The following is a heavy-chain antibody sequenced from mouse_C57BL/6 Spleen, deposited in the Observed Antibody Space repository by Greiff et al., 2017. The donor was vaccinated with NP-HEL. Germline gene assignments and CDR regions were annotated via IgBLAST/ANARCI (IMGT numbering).Heavy chain of an antibody. CDR2: IDPSSGGT. CDR3: AREGFIAMDY. J-gene: IGHJ4*01. Sequence: VQLQQPGAELVKPGASVKLSCKASGYTFTSYWMTWVKQRPGRGLEWIGTIDPSSGGTNYNEKFKSKATLTVYTPSSTAYMQLSSLTCEVSAVYSCAREGFIAMDYWGKGASVTVST. V-gene: IGHV1-72*01. CDR1: GYTFTSYW. D-gene: IGHD1-2*01.